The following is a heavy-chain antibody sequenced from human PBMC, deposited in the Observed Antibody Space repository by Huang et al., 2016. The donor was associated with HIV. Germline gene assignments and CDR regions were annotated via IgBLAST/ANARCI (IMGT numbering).Heavy chain of an antibody. V-gene: IGHV4-34*01. CDR2: NNHSGRT. CDR1: GGSFSGPN. CDR3: ARGRGDARGFLGLDF. Sequence: QVQLHQWGAGLLKPSETLSLTCAVYGGSFSGPNWTWIRQTPGKGLGWIGENNHSGRTHYSPSLKRRVTISLDTSKNQFSLRLRSVTAADTAVYYCARGRGDARGFLGLDFWGQGTLVTVSS. J-gene: IGHJ4*02. D-gene: IGHD3-16*01.